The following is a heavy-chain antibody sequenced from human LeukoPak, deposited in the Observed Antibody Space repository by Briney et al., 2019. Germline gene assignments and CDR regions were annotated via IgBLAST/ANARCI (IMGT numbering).Heavy chain of an antibody. CDR3: ARGNQNGRDLDY. D-gene: IGHD1-1*01. Sequence: PGGTLRLSCAASGFTFSSYGMSWVRQAPGKGLEWVSYISSSGSTIYYADSVKGRFTISRDNAKNSLYLQMNSLRAEDTAVYYCARGNQNGRDLDYWGQGTLVTVSS. CDR1: GFTFSSYG. V-gene: IGHV3-48*04. J-gene: IGHJ4*02. CDR2: ISSSGSTI.